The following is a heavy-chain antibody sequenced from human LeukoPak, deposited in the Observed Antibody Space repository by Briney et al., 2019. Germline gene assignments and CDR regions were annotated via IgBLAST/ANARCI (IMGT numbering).Heavy chain of an antibody. V-gene: IGHV3-74*01. D-gene: IGHD6-13*01. CDR2: INTDGSIT. J-gene: IGHJ4*02. CDR1: GFTFSDYW. CDR3: ARARDSSWDY. Sequence: GGSLRLSCAASGFTFSDYWIHWVRQAPGKGLVWVSRINTDGSITNYADSVKGRFTISRDDAKNSLYLQMNSLRAEDTAVYYCARARDSSWDYWGQGTLVTVSS.